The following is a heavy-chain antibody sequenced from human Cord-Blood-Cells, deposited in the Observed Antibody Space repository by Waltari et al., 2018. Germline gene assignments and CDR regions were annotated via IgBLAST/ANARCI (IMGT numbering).Heavy chain of an antibody. Sequence: QVQLQQWGAGLLKPSETLSLTCAVYGGSFSGYYWSWIRQPPGKGLEWIGEINHSGSTNYNPSLKSRVTISVDTSKNQFSLKLGSVTAADTAVYYCARLVSNWWYFDLWGRGTLVTVSS. D-gene: IGHD7-27*01. CDR3: ARLVSNWWYFDL. J-gene: IGHJ2*01. CDR1: GGSFSGYY. CDR2: INHSGST. V-gene: IGHV4-34*01.